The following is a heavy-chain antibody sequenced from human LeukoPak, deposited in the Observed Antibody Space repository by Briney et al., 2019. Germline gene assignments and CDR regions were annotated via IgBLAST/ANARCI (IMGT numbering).Heavy chain of an antibody. V-gene: IGHV3-30-3*01. CDR1: GFTFSGYA. D-gene: IGHD3-10*01. Sequence: GGSLRLSCAASGFTFSGYAMHWVRQAPGKGLEWVAVISYDGSNEYYADSVKGRFTISRDNSKNTLYLQMNSLGVEDTAVYYCARVGYYASGPFSYFDYWGQGTLVTVSS. CDR3: ARVGYYASGPFSYFDY. J-gene: IGHJ4*02. CDR2: ISYDGSNE.